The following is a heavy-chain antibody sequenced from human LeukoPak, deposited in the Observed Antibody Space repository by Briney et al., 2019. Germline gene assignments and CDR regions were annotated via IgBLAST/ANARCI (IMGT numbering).Heavy chain of an antibody. V-gene: IGHV3-13*01. J-gene: IGHJ5*02. Sequence: GGSLRLSCAASGFTISRYDIHWVRHATGKGLEWVSFISTTGDTYYQDSMKGRFTISRDSVKNSVYLQMNSLRADDTAVYYCTRGGCGRTSCYGDSGLDPWGQGTLVTVSS. CDR1: GFTISRYD. CDR3: TRGGCGRTSCYGDSGLDP. CDR2: ISTTGDT. D-gene: IGHD2-2*01.